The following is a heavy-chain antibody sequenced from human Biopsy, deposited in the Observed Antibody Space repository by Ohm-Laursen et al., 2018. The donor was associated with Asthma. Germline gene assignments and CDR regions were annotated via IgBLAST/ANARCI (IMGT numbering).Heavy chain of an antibody. CDR1: GFVFSQSG. Sequence: SLRLSCAASGFVFSQSGMHWVRQAPGKGLEWVALISSDGHNKYYKDSVKGRFTISRDNSRLRLYLEINSLRVEGSAVYYCARESGQDYGDSSGFDIWGQGTKVAVSS. V-gene: IGHV3-30*03. J-gene: IGHJ3*02. D-gene: IGHD3-22*01. CDR3: ARESGQDYGDSSGFDI. CDR2: ISSDGHNK.